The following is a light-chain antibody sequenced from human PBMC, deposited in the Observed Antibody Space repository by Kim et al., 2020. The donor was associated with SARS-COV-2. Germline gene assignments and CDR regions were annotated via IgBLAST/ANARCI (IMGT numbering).Light chain of an antibody. CDR2: GVS. Sequence: EIVLTQSPGTLSLSPGERVTLSCRASQSLRSTYLAWYQQRPGQAPRLLIYGVSSRATGIPDRFSGSGSRTDFTLTISRLEPEDFAVYYCQQYGSSQITFGQGTRLEIK. J-gene: IGKJ5*01. CDR1: QSLRSTY. V-gene: IGKV3-20*01. CDR3: QQYGSSQIT.